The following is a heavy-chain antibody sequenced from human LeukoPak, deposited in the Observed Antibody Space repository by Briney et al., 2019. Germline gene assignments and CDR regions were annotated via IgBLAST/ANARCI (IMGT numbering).Heavy chain of an antibody. Sequence: ASVKVSCKASGYTFTAYYMHWVRQAPGQGLEWMGWINPNSGDTNYAQKFQGRVTMTRDTSISTAYMELSGLTSDDTAVYFCAREPGDSSSDYWGQGTLVTVSS. D-gene: IGHD7-27*01. V-gene: IGHV1-2*02. CDR3: AREPGDSSSDY. J-gene: IGHJ4*02. CDR2: INPNSGDT. CDR1: GYTFTAYY.